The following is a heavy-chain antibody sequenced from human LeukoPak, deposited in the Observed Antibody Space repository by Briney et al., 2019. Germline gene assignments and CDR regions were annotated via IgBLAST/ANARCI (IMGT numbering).Heavy chain of an antibody. D-gene: IGHD5-12*01. Sequence: GASVKVSCKASGYTFTAYYMHWVRQAPGQGLEWMGWINPNSGGTNYAQKFQGRVTMTRDTSISTAYMELSRLRSDDTAVYYCARASSSVDIVATVDYWGQGTLVTVSS. J-gene: IGHJ4*02. V-gene: IGHV1-2*02. CDR3: ARASSSVDIVATVDY. CDR1: GYTFTAYY. CDR2: INPNSGGT.